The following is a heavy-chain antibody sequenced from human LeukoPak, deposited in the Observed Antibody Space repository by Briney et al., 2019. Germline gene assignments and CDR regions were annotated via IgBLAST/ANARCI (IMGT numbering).Heavy chain of an antibody. V-gene: IGHV3-30*18. CDR3: AKDISFVDTAMVKTYYYYGMDV. CDR1: GFTFSSYG. J-gene: IGHJ6*02. Sequence: QAGGSLRLSCAASGFTFSSYGMHWVRQAPGKGLEWVAVISYDGSNKYYADSVKGRFTISRDNSKNTLYLQMNSLRAEDTAVYYCAKDISFVDTAMVKTYYYYGMDVWGQGTTVTVSS. CDR2: ISYDGSNK. D-gene: IGHD5-18*01.